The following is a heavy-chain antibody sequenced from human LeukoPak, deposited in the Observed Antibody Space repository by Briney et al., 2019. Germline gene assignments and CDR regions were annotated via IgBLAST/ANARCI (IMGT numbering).Heavy chain of an antibody. CDR2: MNPNSGNT. V-gene: IGHV1-8*02. D-gene: IGHD5-24*01. CDR1: GYTFTSYD. CDR3: ARGVGRDGYIHFDY. J-gene: IGHJ4*02. Sequence: GESLKISCQASGYTFTSYDINWVRQATGQGLEWMGWMNPNSGNTGYAQKFQGRVTITRNTSISTAYMELSSLRSEDTAVYYCARGVGRDGYIHFDYWGQGTLVTVSS.